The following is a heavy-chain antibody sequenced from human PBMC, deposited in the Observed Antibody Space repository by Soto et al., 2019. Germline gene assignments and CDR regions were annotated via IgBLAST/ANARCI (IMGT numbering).Heavy chain of an antibody. CDR2: VSGGGGST. V-gene: IGHV3-23*01. J-gene: IGHJ4*02. CDR1: GFSFAGYA. CDR3: AKTESFNGYYNAFDS. Sequence: GGSLRLSCAASGFSFAGYAVAWVRQAPGKGLEWVSTVSGGGGSTYYADSVEGRFTISRDNSGYTVYLQMNSLNAGDTALYYCAKTESFNGYYNAFDSWGQGTRVTVSS. D-gene: IGHD3-9*01.